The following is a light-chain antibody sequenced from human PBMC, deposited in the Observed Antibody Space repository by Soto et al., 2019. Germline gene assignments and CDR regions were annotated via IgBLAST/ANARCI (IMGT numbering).Light chain of an antibody. CDR3: QQYNNWPPYT. Sequence: EMVFTQSPGTLSLSPGERATLSCRASQSVSSIYLAWYQQKPGQAPRLLIYGASSRATGIPDRFSGSGSGTEFTLTISSLQSEDYAVYYCQQYNNWPPYTLGQGTKVDIK. CDR1: QSVSSIY. J-gene: IGKJ2*01. CDR2: GAS. V-gene: IGKV3D-15*01.